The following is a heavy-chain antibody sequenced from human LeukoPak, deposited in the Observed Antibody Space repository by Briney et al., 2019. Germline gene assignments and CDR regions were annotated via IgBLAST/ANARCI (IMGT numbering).Heavy chain of an antibody. CDR3: ARLTMTTRPRYYFDY. Sequence: GGSLRLSCAASGFTFSNYGIHWVRQAPGKGLEWVAVIWYDGVNKFYSDSVKGRFTISRDNSKNTLYLQMNSLRAEDTAVYYCARLTMTTRPRYYFDYWGQGTLVTVS. CDR2: IWYDGVNK. D-gene: IGHD4-11*01. V-gene: IGHV3-33*01. CDR1: GFTFSNYG. J-gene: IGHJ4*02.